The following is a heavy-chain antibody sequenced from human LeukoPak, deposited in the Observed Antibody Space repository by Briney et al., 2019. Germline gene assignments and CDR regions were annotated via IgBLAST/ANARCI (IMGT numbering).Heavy chain of an antibody. D-gene: IGHD1-26*01. CDR1: GGSIRSSSYY. V-gene: IGHV4-39*01. CDR2: IYYSGST. J-gene: IGHJ4*02. CDR3: ARGGGSYYNYFDY. Sequence: SETLSLTCTVSGGSIRSSSYYWGWIRQPPGKGLEWIGSIYYSGSTYYNPSLKSRVTISVDTSKNQFSLRLSSVTAADTAVYYCARGGGSYYNYFDYWGQGTLVTVSS.